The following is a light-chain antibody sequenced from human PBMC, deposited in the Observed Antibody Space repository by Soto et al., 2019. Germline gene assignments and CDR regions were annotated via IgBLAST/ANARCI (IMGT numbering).Light chain of an antibody. V-gene: IGKV3-11*01. CDR1: QSVSSY. Sequence: EIVLTQSPATLSLSPGERATLSCRASQSVSSYLAWFQQKPGQVPSLLIYDASNMATGILARFRGSGSGTDFTLTIRSLEHEDLTVYYCQQHNNWSLTFGGETQVEIK. J-gene: IGKJ4*01. CDR3: QQHNNWSLT. CDR2: DAS.